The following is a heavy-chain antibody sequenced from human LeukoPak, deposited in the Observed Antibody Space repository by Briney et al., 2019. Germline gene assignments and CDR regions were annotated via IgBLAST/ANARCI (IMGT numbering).Heavy chain of an antibody. J-gene: IGHJ4*02. CDR2: ISAYNGNT. D-gene: IGHD2-2*01. V-gene: IGHV1-18*01. CDR1: GYTFTSYG. Sequence: ASVKVSCKASGYTFTSYGISWVRQAPGQGLEWMGWISAYNGNTNYAQKLQGRVTMTTDTSTSTAYMELRSLRSDDTAVYYCARGRGVVVPAAMTADYWGQGTLVTVSS. CDR3: ARGRGVVVPAAMTADY.